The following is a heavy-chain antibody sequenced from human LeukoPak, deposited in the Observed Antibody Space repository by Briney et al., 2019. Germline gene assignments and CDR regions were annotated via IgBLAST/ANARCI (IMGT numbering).Heavy chain of an antibody. CDR2: ISGSGGST. D-gene: IGHD3-10*01. Sequence: PGGSLRLSCAASGFTFSSYAMSWVRQAPGKGLEWVSAISGSGGSTYYADSVKGRFTISRDNAKNSLYLQMNSLRAEDTAVYYCARVGWFGELLPNWFDPWGQGTLVTVSS. J-gene: IGHJ5*02. CDR1: GFTFSSYA. V-gene: IGHV3-23*01. CDR3: ARVGWFGELLPNWFDP.